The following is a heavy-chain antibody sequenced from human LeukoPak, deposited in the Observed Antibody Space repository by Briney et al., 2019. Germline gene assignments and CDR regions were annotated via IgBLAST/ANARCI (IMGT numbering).Heavy chain of an antibody. CDR3: ARGQSVGWEVGVCDY. Sequence: GGSLRLSCAASGITFSGYAMHWVRQAPGKGLEWVSLIKYHGSNEYYADSVKGRFTISRDNSKNTLYLQMNSLRAEDTAVYYCARGQSVGWEVGVCDYWGQGALVTVAS. CDR2: IKYHGSNE. J-gene: IGHJ4*02. D-gene: IGHD3-22*01. CDR1: GITFSGYA. V-gene: IGHV3-33*05.